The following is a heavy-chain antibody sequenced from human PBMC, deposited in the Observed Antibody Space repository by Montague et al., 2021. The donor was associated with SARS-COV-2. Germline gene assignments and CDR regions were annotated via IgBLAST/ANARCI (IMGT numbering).Heavy chain of an antibody. J-gene: IGHJ3*02. CDR3: ARVTTKSTRYGSGSYRGFDAFDI. CDR1: GGSINTYY. V-gene: IGHV4-59*08. CDR2: IYYSGST. D-gene: IGHD3-10*01. Sequence: SETLSLTCTVSGGSINTYYWGWIRQPPEKGLEWIGYIYYSGSTNYNPSLKSRVTISVDTSKNQFSLKLSSLTAADTAVYYCARVTTKSTRYGSGSYRGFDAFDIWGQGKMVTVSS.